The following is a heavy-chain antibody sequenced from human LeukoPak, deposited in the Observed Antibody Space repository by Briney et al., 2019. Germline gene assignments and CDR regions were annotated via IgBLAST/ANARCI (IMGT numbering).Heavy chain of an antibody. D-gene: IGHD1-26*01. V-gene: IGHV1-2*04. CDR3: AATDGELPSYYFDY. CDR1: GYTFTCYY. CDR2: INPNSGGT. Sequence: ASVKVSCKASGYTFTCYYMHWVRQAPGQGLEWMGWINPNSGGTNYAQKFQGWVTMTRDTSISTAYMELSRLRSDDTAVYYCAATDGELPSYYFDYWGQGTLVTVSS. J-gene: IGHJ4*02.